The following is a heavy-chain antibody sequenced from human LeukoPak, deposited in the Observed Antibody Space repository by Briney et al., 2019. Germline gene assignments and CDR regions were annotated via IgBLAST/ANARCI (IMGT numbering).Heavy chain of an antibody. D-gene: IGHD3-10*01. V-gene: IGHV4-59*01. J-gene: IGHJ4*02. CDR2: IYYSGST. Sequence: SETLSLTRTVSGGSISSYYWSWIRQPPGKGLEWIGYIYYSGSTNYNPSLKSRVTISVDTSKNQFSLKLSSVTAADTAVYYCARVLVRGVITYFDYWGQGTLVTVSS. CDR3: ARVLVRGVITYFDY. CDR1: GGSISSYY.